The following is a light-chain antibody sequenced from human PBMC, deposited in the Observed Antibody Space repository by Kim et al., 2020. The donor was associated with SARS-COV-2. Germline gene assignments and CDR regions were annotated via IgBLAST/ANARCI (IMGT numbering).Light chain of an antibody. J-gene: IGLJ2*01. V-gene: IGLV3-19*01. Sequence: SSELTQDPAVSVALGQTVRITCQGDSLRSYYATWYQQKPGQATILVIYGKNYRPSGIPDRFSGSSSGNTASLTITGTQAGDEADYYCNSRDSNDNVVFGG. CDR1: SLRSYY. CDR3: NSRDSNDNVV. CDR2: GKN.